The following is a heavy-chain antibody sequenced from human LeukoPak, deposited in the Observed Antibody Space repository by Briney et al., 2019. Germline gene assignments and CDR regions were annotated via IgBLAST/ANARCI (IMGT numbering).Heavy chain of an antibody. V-gene: IGHV1-69*06. CDR3: ASSTRDTAMTTQDY. CDR2: IIPIFGTA. D-gene: IGHD5-18*01. CDR1: GYTFTGYG. Sequence: ASVKVSCKASGYTFTGYGISWVRQAPGQGLEWMGGIIPIFGTANYAQKFQGRVTITADKSTSTAYMELSSLRSEDTAVYYCASSTRDTAMTTQDYWGQGTLVTVSS. J-gene: IGHJ4*02.